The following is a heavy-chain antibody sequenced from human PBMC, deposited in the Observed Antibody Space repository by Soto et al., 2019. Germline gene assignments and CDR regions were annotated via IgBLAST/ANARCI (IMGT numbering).Heavy chain of an antibody. J-gene: IGHJ5*02. Sequence: PSETLSLTCNVYGGSMTNYFWSWIRQPPGKGLEWIGYIHDSGNTNYNPSLKSRVFISVDTSRNQFSLKLSSVTAADTAVYYCARVEAQQQLGNWFDPWGQGTLVTVSS. D-gene: IGHD6-13*01. V-gene: IGHV4-59*01. CDR1: GGSMTNYF. CDR3: ARVEAQQQLGNWFDP. CDR2: IHDSGNT.